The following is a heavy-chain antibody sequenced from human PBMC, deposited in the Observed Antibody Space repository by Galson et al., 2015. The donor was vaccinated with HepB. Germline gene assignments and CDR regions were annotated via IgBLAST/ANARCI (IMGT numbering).Heavy chain of an antibody. D-gene: IGHD2-15*01. J-gene: IGHJ4*02. CDR2: IYYSGST. Sequence: ETLSLTCTVSGGSISSSSYYWGWIRQPPGKGLEWIGSIYYSGSTYYNPSLKSRVTISVDTSKNQFSLKLSSVTAADTAVYYRARGYCSGGSCYTSYYFDYWGQGTLVTVSS. CDR3: ARGYCSGGSCYTSYYFDY. V-gene: IGHV4-39*07. CDR1: GGSISSSSYY.